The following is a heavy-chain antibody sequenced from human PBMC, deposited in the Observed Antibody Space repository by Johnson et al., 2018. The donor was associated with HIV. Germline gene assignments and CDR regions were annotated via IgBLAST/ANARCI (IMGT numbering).Heavy chain of an antibody. CDR2: ISYDGSNK. CDR1: GFTFSSYA. J-gene: IGHJ3*02. D-gene: IGHD6-13*01. V-gene: IGHV3-30*18. Sequence: QVRLVESGGGVVQPGRSLRLSCAASGFTFSSYAMHWVRQAPGKGLEWVAVISYDGSNKYYADSVKGRFTISRDNSKNTRYLQMNSLRTEDTAVYYCAKKQAAAGTGGGAFDIWGQGTMVTVSS. CDR3: AKKQAAAGTGGGAFDI.